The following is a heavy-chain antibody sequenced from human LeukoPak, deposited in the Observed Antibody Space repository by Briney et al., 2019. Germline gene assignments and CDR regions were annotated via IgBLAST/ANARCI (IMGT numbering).Heavy chain of an antibody. CDR2: IYTSGST. V-gene: IGHV4-61*02. J-gene: IGHJ6*03. CDR1: GGSISSGSYY. CDR3: ARGARGGMDV. D-gene: IGHD2-15*01. Sequence: PSETPSLTCTVSGGSISSGSYYWSWIRQPAGKGLEWIGRIYTSGSTNYNPSLKSRVTISVDTSKNQFSLKLSSVTAADTAVYYCARGARGGMDVWGKGTTVTVSS.